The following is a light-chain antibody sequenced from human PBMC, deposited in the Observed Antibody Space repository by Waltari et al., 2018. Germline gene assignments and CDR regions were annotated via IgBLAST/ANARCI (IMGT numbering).Light chain of an antibody. CDR2: SAS. Sequence: EIVMTQSLATLSVSPGERATLPCRASQSVRSNLAWYQQKPGKAPRLLIYSASTKESGIPSRFSGSGSGTEFTLTISSLQSEDFAVYYCQQYNSWPPGTFGQGTKVEIK. CDR3: QQYNSWPPGT. CDR1: QSVRSN. J-gene: IGKJ1*01. V-gene: IGKV3-15*01.